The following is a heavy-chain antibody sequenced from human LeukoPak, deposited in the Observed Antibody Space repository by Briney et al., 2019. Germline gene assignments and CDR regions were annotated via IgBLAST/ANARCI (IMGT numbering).Heavy chain of an antibody. D-gene: IGHD6-6*01. CDR1: GFPFSRWW. J-gene: IGHJ4*02. CDR3: VQYSDGRYDGYDY. CDR2: INEDGSEE. V-gene: IGHV3-7*01. Sequence: GGSLRLSCAASGFPFSRWWMSWVRQAPGKGLEWVANINEDGSEEYYVDSVEGRFTVSRDNAKNSLYLQANSLRVEDTALYYCVQYSDGRYDGYDYWGQGTLVTVSS.